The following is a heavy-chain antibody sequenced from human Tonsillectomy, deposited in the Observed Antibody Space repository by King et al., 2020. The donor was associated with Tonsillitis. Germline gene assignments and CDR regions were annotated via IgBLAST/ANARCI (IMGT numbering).Heavy chain of an antibody. CDR1: GFTFSSYE. CDR3: ARGRERTILCSTGCPKGHPYYFDY. V-gene: IGHV3-48*03. Sequence: VQLVESGGGLVQPGGSLRLSCAASGFTFSSYEMNWVRQAPGKGLAWVSYISSSGSSIYYADSMKARVTISRDNAKNSLYLHMNSLRAEDTAVYYCARGRERTILCSTGCPKGHPYYFDYWGQGTLVTVSS. D-gene: IGHD2-2*01. J-gene: IGHJ4*02. CDR2: ISSSGSSI.